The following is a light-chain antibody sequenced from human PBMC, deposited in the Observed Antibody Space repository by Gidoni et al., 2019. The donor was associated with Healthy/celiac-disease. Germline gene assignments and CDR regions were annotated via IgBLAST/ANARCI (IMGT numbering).Light chain of an antibody. Sequence: QSALTQPASVSGSPGQSITISCTGTSSDVGGYNFVSWYQQQPGKAPKLMIYEVTNRPSGVSNRFSGSKSGNTASLTISGLQAEDEADYYCSSYTSSSPWVFGTGTKVTVL. J-gene: IGLJ1*01. CDR3: SSYTSSSPWV. CDR2: EVT. CDR1: SSDVGGYNF. V-gene: IGLV2-14*01.